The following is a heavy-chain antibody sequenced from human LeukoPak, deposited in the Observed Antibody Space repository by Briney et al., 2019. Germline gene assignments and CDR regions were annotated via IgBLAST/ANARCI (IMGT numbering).Heavy chain of an antibody. J-gene: IGHJ6*02. D-gene: IGHD3-10*01. CDR2: IYSGGST. Sequence: GGSLRLSCAASGFTVSSNYMSWVRQAPGKGLEWVSVIYSGGSTYYADSVKGRFTISRDNSKNTLYLQMNSLRAEDTAVYYCARDSGSGSLDFSYYGMDVWGQGTTVTVSS. CDR3: ARDSGSGSLDFSYYGMDV. CDR1: GFTVSSNY. V-gene: IGHV3-66*01.